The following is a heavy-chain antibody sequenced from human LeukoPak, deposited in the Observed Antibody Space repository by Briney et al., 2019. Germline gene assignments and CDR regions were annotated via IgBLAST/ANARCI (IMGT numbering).Heavy chain of an antibody. J-gene: IGHJ4*02. Sequence: SETLSLTCAVSGYSISSGYYWGWIRQPPGKGLEWIGSIYHSGSTYYNPSLKSRVTISVDTSKNQFSLKLSSVTAADTAVYYRARRLSSSWYDDYFDYWGQGTLVTVSS. V-gene: IGHV4-38-2*01. D-gene: IGHD6-13*01. CDR3: ARRLSSSWYDDYFDY. CDR2: IYHSGST. CDR1: GYSISSGYY.